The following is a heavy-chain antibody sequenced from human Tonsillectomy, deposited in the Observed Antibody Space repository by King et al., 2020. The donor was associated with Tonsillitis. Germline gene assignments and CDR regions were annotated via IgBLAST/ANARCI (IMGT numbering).Heavy chain of an antibody. CDR2: IYPGDSNT. D-gene: IGHD3-22*01. Sequence: DVQLVESGAQVKKPGESLKISCKDSGYRFTSDWTGWVRQMPGKGLEWMGIIYPGDSNTRYSPSFQGQVTISADKSISTAYLQWSSLRASDTAMYYCARLNYYDSSGALMDVWGQGTTVTVSS. CDR3: ARLNYYDSSGALMDV. CDR1: GYRFTSDW. V-gene: IGHV5-51*01. J-gene: IGHJ6*02.